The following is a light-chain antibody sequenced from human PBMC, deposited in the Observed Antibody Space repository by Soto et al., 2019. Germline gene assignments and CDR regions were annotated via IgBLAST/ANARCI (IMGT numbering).Light chain of an antibody. CDR1: QGISNW. CDR2: GAS. V-gene: IGKV1-12*01. CDR3: QQSNTFLPLT. Sequence: DLQMTQSPSSVSASVGDRVTITCRARQGISNWLAWYQQQPGKAPKLLIYGASSLKSGVPSRCSGGGSGTHFALILSSLQPEDFATYYCQQSNTFLPLTFGGGTKVEI. J-gene: IGKJ4*02.